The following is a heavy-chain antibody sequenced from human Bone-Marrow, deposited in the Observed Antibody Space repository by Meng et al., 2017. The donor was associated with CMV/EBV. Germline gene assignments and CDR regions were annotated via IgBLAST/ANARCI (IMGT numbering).Heavy chain of an antibody. CDR3: AKGIREWDYYYYGMDV. CDR2: ISYDGSNK. D-gene: IGHD2-15*01. CDR1: GFTFSSYA. J-gene: IGHJ6*02. Sequence: GGSLRLSCAASGFTFSSYAMHWVRQAPGKGLEWVAVISYDGSNKYYADSVKGRFTISRDNSKNTLYLQMNSLRAEDTAVYYCAKGIREWDYYYYGMDVWGQGTTVTVSS. V-gene: IGHV3-30*04.